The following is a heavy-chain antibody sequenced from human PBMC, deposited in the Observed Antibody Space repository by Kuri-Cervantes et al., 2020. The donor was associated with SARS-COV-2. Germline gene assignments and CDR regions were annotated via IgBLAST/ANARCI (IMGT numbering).Heavy chain of an antibody. Sequence: GESLKISCAASGFTFSSYWMHWVRQAPGKGLVWVSRINSDGSSTTYADSVKGRFTISRDNAKNTLYLQMNSPRAEDTAVYYCARDGGYRTSSSFDYWGQGTLVTVSS. V-gene: IGHV3-74*01. CDR3: ARDGGYRTSSSFDY. CDR2: INSDGSST. CDR1: GFTFSSYW. D-gene: IGHD3-16*02. J-gene: IGHJ4*02.